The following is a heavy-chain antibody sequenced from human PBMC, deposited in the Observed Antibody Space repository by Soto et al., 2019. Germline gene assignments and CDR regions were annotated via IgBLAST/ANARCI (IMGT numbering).Heavy chain of an antibody. J-gene: IGHJ4*02. CDR1: GGSISSSSYY. CDR2: IYYSGST. Sequence: QLQLQESGPGLVKPSETLSLTCTVSGGSISSSSYYWGWIRQPPGKGLEWIGSIYYSGSTYYNPSLKSRVTISVDTSRHQFSRTLSSVTAADTAVYYCASRVIEGSSAYFDYWGQGTLVTVSS. D-gene: IGHD3-10*01. V-gene: IGHV4-39*01. CDR3: ASRVIEGSSAYFDY.